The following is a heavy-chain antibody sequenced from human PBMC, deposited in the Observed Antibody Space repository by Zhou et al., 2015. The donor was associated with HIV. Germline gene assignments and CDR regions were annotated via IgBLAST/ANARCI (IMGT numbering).Heavy chain of an antibody. V-gene: IGHV1-18*01. CDR3: ASRSIAVAGTADSDY. J-gene: IGHJ4*02. D-gene: IGHD6-19*01. CDR1: GYTFTTYG. Sequence: QVQLVQSGAEVKKPGASVKVSCKASGYTFTTYGISWVRQAPGQGLEWMGWISAYKGNTNYAQKLQGRVTMTTDTSTSTAYMELSSLRSEDTAVYYCASRSIAVAGTADSDYWGQGTLVTVSS. CDR2: ISAYKGNT.